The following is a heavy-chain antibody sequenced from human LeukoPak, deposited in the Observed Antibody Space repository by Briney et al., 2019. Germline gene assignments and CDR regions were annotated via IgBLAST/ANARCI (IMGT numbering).Heavy chain of an antibody. D-gene: IGHD2-15*01. J-gene: IGHJ4*02. V-gene: IGHV3-23*01. CDR1: GFTFRSYG. CDR2: ISGSGGST. Sequence: GGSLRLSCAASGFTFRSYGMTWVRQAPGKGLEWVSGISGSGGSTYYEDSVKGRFTISRDNSKNTLYLQMNSLRAEDTAVYYCAKNSGGTCYSHLDYWGQGTLVTVSS. CDR3: AKNSGGTCYSHLDY.